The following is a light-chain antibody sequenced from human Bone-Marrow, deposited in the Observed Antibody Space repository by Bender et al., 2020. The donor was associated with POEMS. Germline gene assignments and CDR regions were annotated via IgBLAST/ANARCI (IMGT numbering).Light chain of an antibody. Sequence: QSALTQPASVSGSPGQSITISCTGASSDVGTYNLVSWYQQHPGKAPKLMIYEVSKRPSGVSNRFSGSKSGNTASLTISGLQAEDEADYYCCSYADNSTPFGGGTKLTVL. J-gene: IGLJ3*02. CDR1: SSDVGTYNL. V-gene: IGLV2-23*02. CDR3: CSYADNSTP. CDR2: EVS.